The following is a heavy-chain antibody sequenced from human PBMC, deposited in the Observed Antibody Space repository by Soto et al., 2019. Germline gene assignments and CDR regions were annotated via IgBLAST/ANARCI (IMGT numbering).Heavy chain of an antibody. J-gene: IGHJ4*02. D-gene: IGHD6-13*01. CDR1: GGSISSNY. V-gene: IGHV4-59*07. Sequence: SDTLSLTCTVSGGSISSNYWTWIRQPPGKGLEWIGYVYNSGSTNYNPSLKSRVTISEDTSKSQFSLKVNSMTAADTAVYYCARYRREAVAGYTLDNWGQGILVTVSS. CDR3: ARYRREAVAGYTLDN. CDR2: VYNSGST.